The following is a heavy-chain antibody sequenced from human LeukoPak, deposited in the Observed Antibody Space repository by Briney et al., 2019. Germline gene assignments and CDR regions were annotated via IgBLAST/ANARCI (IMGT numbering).Heavy chain of an antibody. Sequence: ASVKVSCKASGYTFTGYYMHWVRQAPGQGLEWMGWINPNSGGTNYAQKFQGRVTMTRDTPISTAYMELSRLRSDDTAVYYCARDGSQVVAANWFDPWGQGTLVTVSS. V-gene: IGHV1-2*02. J-gene: IGHJ5*02. CDR3: ARDGSQVVAANWFDP. D-gene: IGHD2-15*01. CDR1: GYTFTGYY. CDR2: INPNSGGT.